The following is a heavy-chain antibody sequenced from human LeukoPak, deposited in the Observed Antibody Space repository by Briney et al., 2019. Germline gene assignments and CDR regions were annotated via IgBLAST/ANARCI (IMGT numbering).Heavy chain of an antibody. J-gene: IGHJ4*02. CDR3: ATFWSGPTYFDY. V-gene: IGHV1-2*02. D-gene: IGHD3-3*01. CDR1: GYTFTGYY. Sequence: ASVKVSCKASGYTFTGYYMHWVRQAPGQGLEWMGWINPNSGGTNYAQKFQGKVTMTWDTSISTAYMELSRLRSDDTAVYYCATFWSGPTYFDYWGQGTLVTVSS. CDR2: INPNSGGT.